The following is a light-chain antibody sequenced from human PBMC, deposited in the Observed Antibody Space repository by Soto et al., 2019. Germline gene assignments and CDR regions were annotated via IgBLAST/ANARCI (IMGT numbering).Light chain of an antibody. V-gene: IGKV3-20*01. J-gene: IGKJ2*01. CDR2: GAS. CDR3: QQYGSSPRT. CDR1: QSVSNSY. Sequence: EAVLTQSPGTLSLSLGERATLSCRASQSVSNSYLAWYQQKPGQAPRLLIYGASSRATGIPDRFSGSGSGIDFTLTISRLEPEDLAVYYCQQYGSSPRTFGQGTKLEI.